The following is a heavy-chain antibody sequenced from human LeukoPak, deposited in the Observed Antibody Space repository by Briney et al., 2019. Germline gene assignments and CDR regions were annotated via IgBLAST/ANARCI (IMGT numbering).Heavy chain of an antibody. D-gene: IGHD3-10*01. CDR2: INSDGSST. CDR1: GFTFSSYW. V-gene: IGHV3-74*01. J-gene: IGHJ6*03. Sequence: PGGSLRLSCAASGFTFSSYWMHWVRQAPGKGLVWVSRINSDGSSTSYADSVKGRFTISRDNAKNTLYLQMNSLRAEDTAVYYCAASGSRYYYYYYMDVWGKGTTVTVSS. CDR3: AASGSRYYYYYYMDV.